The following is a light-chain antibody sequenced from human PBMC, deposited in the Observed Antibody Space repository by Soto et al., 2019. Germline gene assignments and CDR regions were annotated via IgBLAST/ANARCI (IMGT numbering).Light chain of an antibody. CDR3: QQRNSYPLT. J-gene: IGKJ4*01. CDR1: QGISSY. V-gene: IGKV1-9*01. Sequence: DIQLTQSPSFVSASVGDRVTITCRASQGISSYLDWYQQKPGKAPKLLIYAASTLQSGVPSIFSGSGSGTEFTLTISSLQPEDYATYYCQQRNSYPLTFGGGTKVEIK. CDR2: AAS.